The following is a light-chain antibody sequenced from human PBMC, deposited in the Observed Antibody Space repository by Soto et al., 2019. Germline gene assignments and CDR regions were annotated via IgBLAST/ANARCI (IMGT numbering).Light chain of an antibody. CDR3: QQFNPPLFA. CDR2: DAS. CDR1: QGISSA. J-gene: IGKJ3*01. V-gene: IGKV1-13*02. Sequence: AIQLTQSPSSLSASVGDRVTITCRASQGISSALAWYQQKPGKAPKLLIYDASSLESGVPSRFSGSGSGTDFTLTISSLQPEDFATYYWQQFNPPLFAFGPGTKVDSK.